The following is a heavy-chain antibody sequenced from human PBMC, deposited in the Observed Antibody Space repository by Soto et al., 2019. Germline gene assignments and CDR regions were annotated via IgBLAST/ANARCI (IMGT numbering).Heavy chain of an antibody. CDR3: AGVHSATGSMHFDH. V-gene: IGHV3-21*01. J-gene: IGHJ4*01. D-gene: IGHD3-9*01. Sequence: PXGSLRLSCAGSRFNITSYSLNGVRQAPGKGLEWVSSISATSTYIFYADSVKGRFTISRDNAQNSVSLQMNSLRAEDTALYYCAGVHSATGSMHFDHWGHGTLVTVSS. CDR2: ISATSTYI. CDR1: RFNITSYS.